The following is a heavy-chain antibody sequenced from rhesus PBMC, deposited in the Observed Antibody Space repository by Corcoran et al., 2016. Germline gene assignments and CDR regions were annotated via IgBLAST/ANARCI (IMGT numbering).Heavy chain of an antibody. J-gene: IGHJ4*01. D-gene: IGHD1-26*01. CDR2: IYGSSRST. CDR1: GGSIRRGYD. Sequence: QVQLQESGPGVVKPSETLSLTCAVSGGSIRRGYDWSWIRPLPGKGLEWIGYIYGSSRSTNYNPSLKKRVTISKDASKNQFSLKLSSVTAADTAVYYCARDNFGIDYWGQGVLVTVSS. V-gene: IGHV4-76*01. CDR3: ARDNFGIDY.